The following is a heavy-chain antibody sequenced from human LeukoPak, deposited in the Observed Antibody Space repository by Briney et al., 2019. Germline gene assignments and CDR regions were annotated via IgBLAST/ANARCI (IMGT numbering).Heavy chain of an antibody. CDR3: ARVLRYFDWANYYYYGMDV. CDR1: GGSFSGYY. CDR2: INHSGST. V-gene: IGHV4-34*01. D-gene: IGHD3-9*01. J-gene: IGHJ6*02. Sequence: SETLSLTCAVYGGSFSGYYWSWIRQPPGKGLEWIGEINHSGSTNYNPSLKSRVTISVDTSKNQFSLKLSSVTAADTAVYYCARVLRYFDWANYYYYGMDVWGQGTLVTVSS.